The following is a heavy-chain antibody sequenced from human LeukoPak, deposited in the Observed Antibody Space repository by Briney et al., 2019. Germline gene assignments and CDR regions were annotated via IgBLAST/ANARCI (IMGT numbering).Heavy chain of an antibody. CDR3: AKNWGGFDY. D-gene: IGHD3-10*01. CDR2: ISNSGDST. CDR1: GFAFSSYA. J-gene: IGHJ4*02. Sequence: PRESLRLSCAAPGFAFSSYAMTWVRQAPGKGLEWVSGISNSGDSTYYADSVKGRFAIFRDNSKNTLYLQMNSLRSEDTAVYYCAKNWGGFDYWGQGTLVTVSS. V-gene: IGHV3-23*01.